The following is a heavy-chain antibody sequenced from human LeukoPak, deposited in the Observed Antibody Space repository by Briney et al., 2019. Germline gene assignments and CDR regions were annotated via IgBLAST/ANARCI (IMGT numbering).Heavy chain of an antibody. CDR1: GLTFSSSG. J-gene: IGHJ5*02. CDR2: IWYDGSNK. D-gene: IGHD1-26*01. V-gene: IGHV3-33*01. Sequence: GGSLRLSCAASGLTFSSSGMHWVRQAPGKGLEWVANIWYDGSNKYYTDSVKGRFSISRDNSKNTLYLEMSSLRAEDTAAYYCARENSGRFDRWGQGTLVTVSS. CDR3: ARENSGRFDR.